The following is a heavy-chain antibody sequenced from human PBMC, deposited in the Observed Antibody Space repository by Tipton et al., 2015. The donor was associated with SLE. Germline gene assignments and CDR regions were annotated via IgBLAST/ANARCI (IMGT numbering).Heavy chain of an antibody. V-gene: IGHV3-30-3*01. CDR3: AKDTTGDDSLDWYFDL. CDR1: GFTFSSYA. Sequence: RSLRLSCAASGFTFSSYAMHWVRQAPGKGLEWVAVISYDGSNKYYADSVKGRFTISRDNSKNTLYLQMNSLRAEDTAVYYCAKDTTGDDSLDWYFDLWGRGTLVTVFS. D-gene: IGHD7-27*01. CDR2: ISYDGSNK. J-gene: IGHJ2*01.